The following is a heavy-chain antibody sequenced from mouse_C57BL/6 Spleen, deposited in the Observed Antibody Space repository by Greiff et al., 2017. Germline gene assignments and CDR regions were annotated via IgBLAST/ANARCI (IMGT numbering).Heavy chain of an antibody. V-gene: IGHV6-3*01. J-gene: IGHJ3*01. CDR2: IRLKSDNYAT. D-gene: IGHD3-2*02. Sequence: EVKLVESGGGLVQPGGSMKLSCVASGFTFSNYWMNWVRQSPEKGLEWVAQIRLKSDNYATHYAESVKGRFTISRDDSKSSVYLQMNNLRAEDTGIYYCTGGPQAAQATWFAYWGQGTLVTVSA. CDR1: GFTFSNYW. CDR3: TGGPQAAQATWFAY.